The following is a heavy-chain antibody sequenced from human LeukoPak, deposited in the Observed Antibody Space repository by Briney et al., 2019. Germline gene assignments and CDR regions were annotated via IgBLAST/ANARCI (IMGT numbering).Heavy chain of an antibody. CDR3: ARNRDYIFDY. CDR2: INHSGST. V-gene: IGHV4-34*01. D-gene: IGHD4-17*01. CDR1: GGSFSGYY. Sequence: SETLSLTCAVYGGSFSGYYWSWIRQPPGKGLEWIGEINHSGSTNYNPSLKSRVTISVDTSKNQFSLKLSSVTAADTAAYYCARNRDYIFDYWGQGTLVTVSS. J-gene: IGHJ4*02.